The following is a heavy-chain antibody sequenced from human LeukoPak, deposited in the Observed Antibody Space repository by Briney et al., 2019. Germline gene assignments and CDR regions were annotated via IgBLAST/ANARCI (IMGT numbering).Heavy chain of an antibody. CDR1: GYTFTGYY. J-gene: IGHJ4*02. D-gene: IGHD6-19*01. V-gene: IGHV1-2*02. CDR2: INPNSGGT. Sequence: GASVKVSCKASGYTFTGYYIHWVRQAPGQGLEWMGWINPNSGGTNYAQKFQGRVTMTRDTSISTAYMDLSRLRSDDTAVYYCARVWGGWHHSDYWGQGSLVTVSS. CDR3: ARVWGGWHHSDY.